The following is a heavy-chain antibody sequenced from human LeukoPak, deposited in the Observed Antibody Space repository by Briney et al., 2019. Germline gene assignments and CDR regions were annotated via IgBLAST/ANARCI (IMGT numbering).Heavy chain of an antibody. CDR2: ISASDGST. CDR3: AKGPEYDPRVFPTYYYGMDV. Sequence: PGGSLRLSCAASGFIFSSYHMVWVRQAPGKGLEVVSSISASDGSTYYADSVKGRFTISRDNSKNTLYLQMNSLRAEDTAVYYCAKGPEYDPRVFPTYYYGMDVWGQGTTVTVSS. V-gene: IGHV3-23*01. CDR1: GFIFSSYH. J-gene: IGHJ6*02. D-gene: IGHD2-21*01.